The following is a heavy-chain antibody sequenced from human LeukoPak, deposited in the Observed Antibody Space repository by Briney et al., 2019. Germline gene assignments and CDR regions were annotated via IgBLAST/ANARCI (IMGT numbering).Heavy chain of an antibody. Sequence: PGGSLTLYCAASGFTFSSYSMKWLRQAPGQGLEWVSSISSSSSYKSYADPVRGRFTISRDTTKNYLYLQMNRPRAAAAALYYSARPRRGGKGSMDVWGQGTTVTVSS. CDR2: ISSSSSYK. V-gene: IGHV3-21*01. J-gene: IGHJ6*02. CDR3: ARPRRGGKGSMDV. CDR1: GFTFSSYS. D-gene: IGHD3-10*01.